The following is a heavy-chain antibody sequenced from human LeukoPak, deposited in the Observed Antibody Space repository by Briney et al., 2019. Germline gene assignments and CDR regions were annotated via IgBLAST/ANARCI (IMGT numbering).Heavy chain of an antibody. J-gene: IGHJ5*02. D-gene: IGHD2-2*01. CDR1: GGSISSSSYY. CDR2: IYYSGST. Sequence: PSETLSLTCTVSGGSISSSSYYWGWIRQPPGKGLEWIGSIYYSGSTYYNPSLKSRVTISVDTSKNQFSLKLSSVTAADTAVYYCARSGEVVPAAMFWFDPWGQGTLVTVSS. CDR3: ARSGEVVPAAMFWFDP. V-gene: IGHV4-39*01.